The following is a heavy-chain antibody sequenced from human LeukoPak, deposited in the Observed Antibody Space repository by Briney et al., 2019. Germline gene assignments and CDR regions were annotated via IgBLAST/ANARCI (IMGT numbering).Heavy chain of an antibody. CDR2: IYYSGST. J-gene: IGHJ4*02. D-gene: IGHD3-22*01. CDR3: TRASSGYSFDY. Sequence: SETLSLTCTVSGNSISANNYYWGWIRQPPGKGLEWIGSIYYSGSTYYNLSLKSRVTISVDTSKNQFSLKLGSVTAADTAVYYCTRASSGYSFDYWGQGTLVTVSS. CDR1: GNSISANNYY. V-gene: IGHV4-39*07.